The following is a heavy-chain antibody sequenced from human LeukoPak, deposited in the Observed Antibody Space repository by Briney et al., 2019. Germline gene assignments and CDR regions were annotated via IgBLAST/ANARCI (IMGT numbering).Heavy chain of an antibody. CDR2: INSNTGGT. V-gene: IGHV1-2*02. Sequence: ASVKVSCXASGXTFTGSFMHWVRQAPGQGLEWMGWINSNTGGTKFAQKFQGRVTMTRDTSISTAYMELSRLRSDDTAVYYCARADPVGYWGQGTQVTVSS. J-gene: IGHJ4*02. CDR1: GXTFTGSF. CDR3: ARADPVGY.